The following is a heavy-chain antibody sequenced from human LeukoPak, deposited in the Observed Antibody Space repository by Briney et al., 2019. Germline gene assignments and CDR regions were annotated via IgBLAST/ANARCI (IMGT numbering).Heavy chain of an antibody. J-gene: IGHJ4*02. CDR2: ININSGGT. V-gene: IGHV1-2*02. D-gene: IGHD1-1*01. CDR3: AREKLERRGFSF. CDR1: GYTFTGYY. Sequence: GASVKVSCKASGYTFTGYYMHWVRQAPGQGLEWMGWININSGGTNNARKFQGRVTKHRVTPISTAYMELRRLRSDDTAVYYCAREKLERRGFSFWGQGTLVTVSS.